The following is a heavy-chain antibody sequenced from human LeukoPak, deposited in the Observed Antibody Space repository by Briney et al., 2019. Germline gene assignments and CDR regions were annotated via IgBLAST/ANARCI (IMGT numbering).Heavy chain of an antibody. CDR2: INQDGSKK. D-gene: IGHD2-21*02. Sequence: GGSLRLSCVASRFTFSNYWMSWVRQAPGKGLEWVANINQDGSKKRYADSVKGRFTISRDNAKGSLYLQLNSLRVQDTAVYYCAKWGPYCVGDYCPALDSWGPGTLVTVSS. J-gene: IGHJ4*02. CDR1: RFTFSNYW. V-gene: IGHV3-7*01. CDR3: AKWGPYCVGDYCPALDS.